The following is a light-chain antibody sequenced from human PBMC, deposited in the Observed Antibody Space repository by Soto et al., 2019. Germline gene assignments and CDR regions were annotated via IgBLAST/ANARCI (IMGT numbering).Light chain of an antibody. J-gene: IGKJ3*01. CDR3: QQYSDWPLT. CDR2: GAS. CDR1: QSITNN. V-gene: IGKV3-15*01. Sequence: EIVMTQSPATLSVSPGERVTLSCRASQSITNNLAWYQQKPGQGPWLLIYGASTRAIGVPARFSGSGSGTEFTLTVSSLQSEDFVVYYCQQYSDWPLTFGPGTKLDVK.